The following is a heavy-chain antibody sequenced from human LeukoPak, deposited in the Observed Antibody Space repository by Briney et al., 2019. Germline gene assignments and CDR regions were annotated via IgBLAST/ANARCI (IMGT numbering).Heavy chain of an antibody. D-gene: IGHD3-10*01. CDR2: TRNKANSYTT. Sequence: PGGSLRLSCAASGFTFSSYAMSWVRQAPGKGLEWVGRTRNKANSYTTEYAASVKGRFTISRDDSKNSLYLQMNSLKTEDTAVYYCAASGSYMPNDYWGQGTLVTVSS. V-gene: IGHV3-72*01. CDR3: AASGSYMPNDY. CDR1: GFTFSSYA. J-gene: IGHJ4*02.